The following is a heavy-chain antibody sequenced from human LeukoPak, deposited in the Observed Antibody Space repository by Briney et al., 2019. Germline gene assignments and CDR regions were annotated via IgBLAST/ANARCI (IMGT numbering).Heavy chain of an antibody. V-gene: IGHV3-53*01. CDR3: ARESRTDYYGDY. CDR1: GFTVSSNY. D-gene: IGHD3-10*01. Sequence: HPGGSLRLSCAASGFTVSSNYMSWVRQAPGKGLEWVSVIYSGGSTYYADSVKGRFTMSRDNAKNTLYLQMNSLRAEDTAVYYCARESRTDYYGDYWGQGTLVTVSS. CDR2: IYSGGST. J-gene: IGHJ4*02.